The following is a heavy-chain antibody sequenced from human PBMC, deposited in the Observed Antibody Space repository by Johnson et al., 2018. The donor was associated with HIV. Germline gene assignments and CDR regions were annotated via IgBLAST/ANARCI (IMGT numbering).Heavy chain of an antibody. CDR3: AREGRGWALGAFDI. V-gene: IGHV3-11*04. CDR2: IGSSGSSP. J-gene: IGHJ3*02. Sequence: QVQLVESGGGLVQPGGPLRLSCAASGFTLSDHYMSWIRQAPGKGREGVSYIGSSGSSPNYEDSLKGGSPTSRDNAKNSLYLQVNSLRAEDTAVYHCAREGRGWALGAFDIWGQGTMVTVSS. D-gene: IGHD1-26*01. CDR1: GFTLSDHY.